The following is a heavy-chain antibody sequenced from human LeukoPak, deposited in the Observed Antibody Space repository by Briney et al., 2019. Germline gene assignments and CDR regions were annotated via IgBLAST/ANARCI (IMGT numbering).Heavy chain of an antibody. D-gene: IGHD3-22*01. Sequence: ASVKVSCKASGYTFTSYGISWVRQAPGQRPEWMGWISSYNGNTNYAQKLQGRVTMTTDTSTSTAYMELRSLRSDDTAVYYCASTHGVVWWFDPWGKGTLVTVSS. J-gene: IGHJ5*02. CDR2: ISSYNGNT. V-gene: IGHV1-18*01. CDR1: GYTFTSYG. CDR3: ASTHGVVWWFDP.